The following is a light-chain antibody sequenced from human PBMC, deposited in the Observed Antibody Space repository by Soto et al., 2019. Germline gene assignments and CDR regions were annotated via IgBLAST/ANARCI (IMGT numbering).Light chain of an antibody. J-gene: IGKJ1*01. Sequence: IVLTRSTGTLFLSPGERANMYCRASQSVSSSYLAWYQQKPGQAPRLLIYGASSRATGIPDRFSGSGSGTDFTLTISRLEPEDFAVYYCQQYGSSPRTFGQGTKVDIK. CDR3: QQYGSSPRT. V-gene: IGKV3-20*01. CDR2: GAS. CDR1: QSVSSSY.